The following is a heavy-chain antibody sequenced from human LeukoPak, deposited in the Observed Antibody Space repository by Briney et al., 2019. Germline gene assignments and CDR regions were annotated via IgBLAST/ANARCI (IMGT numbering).Heavy chain of an antibody. V-gene: IGHV4-59*01. CDR2: IYYSGST. CDR3: ARGKAAAGFDY. J-gene: IGHJ4*02. D-gene: IGHD6-25*01. Sequence: SETLSLTCTVSGGSISSYYWSWTRQPPGKGLEWIGYIYYSGSTNYNPSLKSRVTISVDTSKNQFSLKLSSVTAADTAVYYCARGKAAAGFDYWGQGTLVTVSS. CDR1: GGSISSYY.